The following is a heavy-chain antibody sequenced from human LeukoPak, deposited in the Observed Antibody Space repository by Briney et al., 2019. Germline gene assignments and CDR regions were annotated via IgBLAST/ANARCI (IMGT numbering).Heavy chain of an antibody. D-gene: IGHD4-17*01. Sequence: PSETLSLTCTVSGGSISSSSYYWGWIRQPPGKGLEWIGSIYYSGSTNYNPSLKSRVTISVDTSKNQFSLKLSSVTAADTAVYYCARDVGYGDPWYFDYWGQGTLVTVSS. CDR3: ARDVGYGDPWYFDY. CDR1: GGSISSSSYY. V-gene: IGHV4-39*07. CDR2: IYYSGST. J-gene: IGHJ4*02.